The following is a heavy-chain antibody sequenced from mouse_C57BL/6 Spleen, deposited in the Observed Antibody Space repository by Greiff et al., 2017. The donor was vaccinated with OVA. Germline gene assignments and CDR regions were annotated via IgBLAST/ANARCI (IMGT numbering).Heavy chain of an antibody. D-gene: IGHD1-1*01. Sequence: QVQLQQSGPGLVQPSQSLSITCTVSGFSLTSYGVHWVRQSPGKGLEWLGVIWSGGSTDYNAAFISSLSISKDNSKSQVFFKMNSLQADDTAIYYCARKGDYYGSSYDYAMDYWGQGTSVTVSS. V-gene: IGHV2-2*01. CDR1: GFSLTSYG. J-gene: IGHJ4*01. CDR2: IWSGGST. CDR3: ARKGDYYGSSYDYAMDY.